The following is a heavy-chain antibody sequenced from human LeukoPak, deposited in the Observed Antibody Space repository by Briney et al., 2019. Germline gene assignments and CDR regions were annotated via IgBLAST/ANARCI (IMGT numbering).Heavy chain of an antibody. V-gene: IGHV5-51*01. CDR1: GYSFTTYW. J-gene: IGHJ3*02. CDR2: IYPGDSDT. Sequence: GESLKISCKVSGYSFTTYWIDWVRQMPGKGLEWMGIIYPGDSDTRYSPSFQGQVTISADKSISTAYLQWSSLKASDTAMYYCARPSGSGWFRDVFDIWGQGTMVTVSS. CDR3: ARPSGSGWFRDVFDI. D-gene: IGHD6-19*01.